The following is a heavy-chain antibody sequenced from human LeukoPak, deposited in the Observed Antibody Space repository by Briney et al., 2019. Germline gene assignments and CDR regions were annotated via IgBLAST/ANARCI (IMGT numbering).Heavy chain of an antibody. Sequence: ASVKVSCKASGYTFTGYYMHWVRQAPGQGLEWMGWINPNSGATNSAQKFQGRATMNRDTSISTAYMELSRLRSDDTAVYYCARGSDSSSWYSPSDYWGQRTLVTVSS. CDR3: ARGSDSSSWYSPSDY. V-gene: IGHV1-2*02. CDR2: INPNSGAT. CDR1: GYTFTGYY. D-gene: IGHD6-13*01. J-gene: IGHJ4*02.